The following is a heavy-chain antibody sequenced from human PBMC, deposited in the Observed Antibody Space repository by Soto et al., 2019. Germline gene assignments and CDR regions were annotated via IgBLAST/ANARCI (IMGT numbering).Heavy chain of an antibody. V-gene: IGHV1-8*01. D-gene: IGHD3-3*01. CDR3: ARGSYYYDFWSGPSPFDY. J-gene: IGHJ4*02. CDR1: GYTFTSYD. Sequence: ASVKVSCKASGYTFTSYDINWVRQATGQGLEWMGWMNPNSGNTGYAQKFQGRVTMTRNTSISTAYMELSSLRSEDTAVYYCARGSYYYDFWSGPSPFDYWGQGTLVTVSS. CDR2: MNPNSGNT.